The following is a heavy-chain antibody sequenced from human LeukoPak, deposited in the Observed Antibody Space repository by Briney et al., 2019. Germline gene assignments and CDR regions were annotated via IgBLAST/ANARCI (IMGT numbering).Heavy chain of an antibody. CDR2: IYYSGST. D-gene: IGHD5-12*01. Sequence: SETLSLTCSVSGGSISSYYWSWIRQPPGKGLEWIGYIYYSGSTTYNPSLKSRVTISVDTSKNQLSLKVSSVTAADTAVYYCARLTGYDWESYYDNWGQGTLVTVSS. J-gene: IGHJ4*02. CDR1: GGSISSYY. V-gene: IGHV4-59*01. CDR3: ARLTGYDWESYYDN.